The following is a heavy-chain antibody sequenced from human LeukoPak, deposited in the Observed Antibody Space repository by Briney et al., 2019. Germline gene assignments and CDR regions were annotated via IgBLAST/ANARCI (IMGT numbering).Heavy chain of an antibody. V-gene: IGHV1-24*01. CDR3: ATDPSKIIVGATRPAFDI. CDR2: FDPEDDET. CDR1: GYTLTELS. D-gene: IGHD1-26*01. J-gene: IGHJ3*02. Sequence: ASVKVSCKVSGYTLTELSMHWVRQAPGKGLEWMGGFDPEDDETIYAQKFQGRVTMTEDTSTDTAYMELSSLRSEDTAVYYGATDPSKIIVGATRPAFDIWGQGTMVTVSS.